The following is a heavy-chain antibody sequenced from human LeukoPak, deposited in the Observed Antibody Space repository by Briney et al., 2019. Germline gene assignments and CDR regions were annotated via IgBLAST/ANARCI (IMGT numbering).Heavy chain of an antibody. CDR2: ISSSGSTI. J-gene: IGHJ5*02. Sequence: GRSLRLSCAASGFTFSSYEMNWVRQAPGKGLEWISYISSSGSTIYYADSVKGRFPISRDNAKKSLYLQMNSLRAEDTAVYYCARDASGFDPWGQGTLVTVSS. D-gene: IGHD2-2*01. CDR3: ARDASGFDP. CDR1: GFTFSSYE. V-gene: IGHV3-48*03.